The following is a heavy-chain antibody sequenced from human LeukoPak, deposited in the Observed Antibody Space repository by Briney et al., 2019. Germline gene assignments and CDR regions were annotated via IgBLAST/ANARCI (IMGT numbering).Heavy chain of an antibody. J-gene: IGHJ4*02. V-gene: IGHV3-23*01. Sequence: GGSLRLSCAASGFTFSKNAMSWVRQVPGKGLEWVSTISDNGVNTFYADSVKGRFTISRDNSKNTLHLQMNSLTADDTAIYYCAKDILDYWGQGTLVTVSS. CDR3: AKDILDY. CDR2: ISDNGVNT. CDR1: GFTFSKNA.